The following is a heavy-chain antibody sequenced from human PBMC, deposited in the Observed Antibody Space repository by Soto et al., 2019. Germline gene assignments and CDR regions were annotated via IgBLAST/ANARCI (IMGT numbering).Heavy chain of an antibody. CDR1: GYTFTSYG. CDR3: ARDQGAAAAGDFDY. D-gene: IGHD6-13*01. CDR2: ISAYNGNT. J-gene: IGHJ4*02. Sequence: GASVKVSCKASGYTFTSYGISWVRQAPGQGLEWMGWISAYNGNTNYAQKLQGRVTMTTDTPTSTAYMELRSLRSDDTAVYYCARDQGAAAAGDFDYWGQGTLVTVSS. V-gene: IGHV1-18*01.